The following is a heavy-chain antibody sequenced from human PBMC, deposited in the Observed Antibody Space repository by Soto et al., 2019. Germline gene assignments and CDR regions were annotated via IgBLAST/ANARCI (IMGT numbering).Heavy chain of an antibody. CDR3: ARGDLDRVVVAARDYYYYYYMDV. J-gene: IGHJ6*03. V-gene: IGHV3-21*01. CDR2: ISSSSSYI. Sequence: PGGSLRLSCAASGFTFSSYSMNWVRQAPGKGLEWVSSISSSSSYIYYADTVKGRFTISRDNAKNSLYLQMNSLRAEVTAVYYCARGDLDRVVVAARDYYYYYYMDVWGKGTTVTVSS. CDR1: GFTFSSYS. D-gene: IGHD2-15*01.